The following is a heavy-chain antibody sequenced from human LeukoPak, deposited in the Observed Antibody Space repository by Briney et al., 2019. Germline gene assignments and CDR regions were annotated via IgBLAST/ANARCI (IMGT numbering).Heavy chain of an antibody. V-gene: IGHV1-2*02. D-gene: IGHD5/OR15-5a*01. CDR2: IDPNSGAT. CDR1: GYILSTYY. CDR3: VRGVYGGDV. J-gene: IGHJ6*04. Sequence: GASVKVSCKASGYILSTYYIQWVRQAPGQGLEWMGWIDPNSGATNYAQKLQGRVTLTRNTSMSTAFMELSSLTSDDTAVYYCVRGVYGGDVWGKGTTVTVSS.